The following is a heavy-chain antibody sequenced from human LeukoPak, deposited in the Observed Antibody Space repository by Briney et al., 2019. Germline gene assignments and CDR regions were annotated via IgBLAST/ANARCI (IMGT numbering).Heavy chain of an antibody. Sequence: ASVKVSYKASGYTFTNYYMHWVRQAPGQGLEWMGIINPSGGRTSYAQKFQGRVTMTRDTSTSTVYMEVSSLRSEDTAVYYCTRGMYHSDITGYKGFDYWGQGTLVTVSS. CDR1: GYTFTNYY. D-gene: IGHD3-22*01. CDR3: TRGMYHSDITGYKGFDY. V-gene: IGHV1-46*01. J-gene: IGHJ4*02. CDR2: INPSGGRT.